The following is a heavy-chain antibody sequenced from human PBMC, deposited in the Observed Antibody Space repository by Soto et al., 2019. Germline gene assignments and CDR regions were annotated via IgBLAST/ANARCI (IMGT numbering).Heavy chain of an antibody. CDR3: ARDRGVQD. J-gene: IGHJ4*02. CDR2: IYYSGST. V-gene: IGHV4-59*01. D-gene: IGHD2-8*01. Sequence: SETLSLTCTVSGGSIRNYYWSWIRQPPGEGLEWIGCIYYSGSTDYNPSLKSRVTMSVDTSKNQFSLKLNSVTAADTAVYYCARDRGVQDWGQGTLVTVSS. CDR1: GGSIRNYY.